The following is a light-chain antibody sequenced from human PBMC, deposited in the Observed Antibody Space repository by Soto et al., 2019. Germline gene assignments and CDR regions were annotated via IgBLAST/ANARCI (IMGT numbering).Light chain of an antibody. Sequence: EMVMTQSPGTLSVSPGERVTLSCRASQSVFSKLAWYQQKPGQAPTLLIYGASNRATGIPDRFSGSGSGTDFTLTISRLEPEDFAVYYCQQYGSSGTFGQGTKVDIK. J-gene: IGKJ1*01. CDR3: QQYGSSGT. CDR2: GAS. CDR1: QSVFSK. V-gene: IGKV3-20*01.